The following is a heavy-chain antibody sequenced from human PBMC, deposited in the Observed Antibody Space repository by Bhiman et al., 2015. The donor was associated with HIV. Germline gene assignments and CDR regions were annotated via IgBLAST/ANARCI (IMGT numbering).Heavy chain of an antibody. J-gene: IGHJ6*02. CDR2: ISSSSSYI. D-gene: IGHD3-3*01. CDR3: ARDRELTSQFLEWLGAQYGMDV. V-gene: IGHV3-21*06. Sequence: EVQLVESGGGLVKPGGSLRLSCAASGFTFSIYSMNWVRQAPGKGLEWVSSISSSSSYIYYADSLKGRFTISRDNAKNSLYLQMNSLRAEDTAVYYCARDRELTSQFLEWLGAQYGMDVWGQGTTVTVSS. CDR1: GFTFSIYS.